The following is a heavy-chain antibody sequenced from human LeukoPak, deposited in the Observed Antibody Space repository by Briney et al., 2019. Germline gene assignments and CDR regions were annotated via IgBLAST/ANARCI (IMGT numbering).Heavy chain of an antibody. CDR3: AYNYYGSGSHDWFDP. CDR2: MNPNSGNT. Sequence: EASVKVSCKAAGGTFSSYAISWVRQAPGQGLEWMGWMNPNSGNTGYAQKFQGRVTMTRNTSISTAYMELSSLRSEDTAVYYCAYNYYGSGSHDWFDPWGQGTLVTVSS. CDR1: GGTFSSYA. D-gene: IGHD3-10*01. J-gene: IGHJ5*02. V-gene: IGHV1-8*02.